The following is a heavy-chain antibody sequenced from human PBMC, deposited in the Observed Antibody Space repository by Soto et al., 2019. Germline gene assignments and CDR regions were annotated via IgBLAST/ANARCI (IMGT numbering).Heavy chain of an antibody. Sequence: VGSLRLSCAASGFTFSSYAMSWVRQAPGKGLEWVSAISGSGGSTYYADSVKGRFTISRDNSKNTLYLQMNSLRAEDTAVYYCAKPFTRVPADPDWFDPWGQGTLVTVSS. D-gene: IGHD2-2*01. CDR1: GFTFSSYA. J-gene: IGHJ5*02. V-gene: IGHV3-23*01. CDR2: ISGSGGST. CDR3: AKPFTRVPADPDWFDP.